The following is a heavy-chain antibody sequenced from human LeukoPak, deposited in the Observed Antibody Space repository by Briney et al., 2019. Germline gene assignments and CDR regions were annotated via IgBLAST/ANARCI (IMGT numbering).Heavy chain of an antibody. V-gene: IGHV4-31*03. CDR3: AREQRYYYGSGSPLGP. Sequence: SQTLSLTCTVSGGSISGGGYSWSWIRQHPGKGLEWIGYIYYSGSTYYNPSLKSRVTISVDTSKNQFSLKLSSVTAADTAVYYCAREQRYYYGSGSPLGPWGQGTLVTVSS. CDR1: GGSISGGGYS. CDR2: IYYSGST. J-gene: IGHJ5*02. D-gene: IGHD3-10*01.